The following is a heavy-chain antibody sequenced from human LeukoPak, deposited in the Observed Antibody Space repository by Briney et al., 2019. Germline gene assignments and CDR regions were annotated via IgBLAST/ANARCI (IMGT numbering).Heavy chain of an antibody. D-gene: IGHD1-26*01. CDR3: GRQGYTASHYFLDF. Sequence: SETLSLTCTVSSGSINSCFWGWVRQPPGKGLEWIGRIYTTGTTHCNPSLKSRVTMSVDTSTNQFSLNLRSMTAADTAVYYCGRQGYTASHYFLDFWSQGTLVAVS. CDR1: SGSINSCF. CDR2: IYTTGTT. J-gene: IGHJ4*02. V-gene: IGHV4-4*07.